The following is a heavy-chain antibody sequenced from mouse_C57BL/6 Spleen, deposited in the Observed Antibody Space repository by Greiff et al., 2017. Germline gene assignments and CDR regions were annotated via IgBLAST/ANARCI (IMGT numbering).Heavy chain of an antibody. CDR3: ARYYDYGSSYEFAY. J-gene: IGHJ3*01. V-gene: IGHV1-39*01. CDR1: GYSFTDYN. D-gene: IGHD1-1*01. Sequence: VQLKQSGPELVKPGASVKISCKASGYSFTDYNMNWVKQSNGKSLEWIGVINPNYGTTSYNQKFKGKATLTVDQSSSTAYMQLNSLTSEDTAVYYCARYYDYGSSYEFAYWGQGTLVTVSA. CDR2: INPNYGTT.